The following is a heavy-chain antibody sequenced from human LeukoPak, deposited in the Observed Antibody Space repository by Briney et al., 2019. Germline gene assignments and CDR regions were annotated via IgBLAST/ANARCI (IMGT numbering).Heavy chain of an antibody. CDR3: ARVLYDSSGYYFEDY. J-gene: IGHJ4*02. CDR2: INPSGGST. Sequence: ASVKVSCKASGYTFTSYYMHWVRQAPGQGLEWMGIINPSGGSTSYAQKFQGRVTMTRDTSTSTAYMELSSLRSEDTAAYYCARVLYDSSGYYFEDYWGQGTLVTVSS. V-gene: IGHV1-46*01. D-gene: IGHD3-22*01. CDR1: GYTFTSYY.